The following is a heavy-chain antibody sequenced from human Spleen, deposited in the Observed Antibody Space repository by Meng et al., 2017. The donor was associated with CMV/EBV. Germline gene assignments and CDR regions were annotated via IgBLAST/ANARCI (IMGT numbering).Heavy chain of an antibody. J-gene: IGHJ6*02. V-gene: IGHV3-23*01. Sequence: LSCAVSGFTFSSYAMRWVRQAPGKGLEWVSAISGSGGSTYYADSVKGRFTISRDKSKNTLYLQMNSLRAEDTAVYYCAKDPDDGMDVWGQGTTVTVSS. CDR3: AKDPDDGMDV. CDR1: GFTFSSYA. D-gene: IGHD1-14*01. CDR2: ISGSGGST.